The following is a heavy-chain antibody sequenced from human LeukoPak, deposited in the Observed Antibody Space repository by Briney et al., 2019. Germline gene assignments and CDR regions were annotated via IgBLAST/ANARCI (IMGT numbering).Heavy chain of an antibody. D-gene: IGHD3-16*02. CDR2: INHSGST. CDR3: ARRMGYDYVWGSYRHGYYFDY. CDR1: GGSFSGYY. J-gene: IGHJ4*02. V-gene: IGHV4-34*01. Sequence: SETLSLTCTVYGGSFSGYYWSWIRQPPGKGLEWIGEINHSGSTNYNPSLKSRVTISVDTSKNQFSLKLSSVTAADTAVYYCARRMGYDYVWGSYRHGYYFDYWGQGTLVTVSS.